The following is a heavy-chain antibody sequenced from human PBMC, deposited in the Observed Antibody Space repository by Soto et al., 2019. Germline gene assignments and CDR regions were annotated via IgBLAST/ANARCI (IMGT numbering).Heavy chain of an antibody. Sequence: SGPTLVNPTQTLTLTCTFSGFSLSTSGVGVGWIRQPPGKALEWLALIYWDDDKRYSPSLKSRLTITKDTSKNQVVLTMTNMDPVDTATNYCARPYSSSSPPGSYYFDYWGQGTLVTVSS. D-gene: IGHD6-6*01. CDR1: GFSLSTSGVG. CDR2: IYWDDDK. CDR3: ARPYSSSSPPGSYYFDY. J-gene: IGHJ4*02. V-gene: IGHV2-5*02.